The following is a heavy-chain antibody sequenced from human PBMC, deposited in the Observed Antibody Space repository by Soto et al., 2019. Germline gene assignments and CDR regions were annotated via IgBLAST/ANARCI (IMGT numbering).Heavy chain of an antibody. CDR2: LYHSGTT. CDR1: GDAITRTNW. Sequence: QVQLQESGPGLVKPSGTLSLTCGVSGDAITRTNWWSWVRQPPGRGLDWIGELYHSGTTHYNPSLKSRITILLDASKNQFSLNLSSVTAADTAVYYCARLKGTDHYVLDVWGQGTTVSVFS. J-gene: IGHJ6*02. V-gene: IGHV4-4*02. CDR3: ARLKGTDHYVLDV.